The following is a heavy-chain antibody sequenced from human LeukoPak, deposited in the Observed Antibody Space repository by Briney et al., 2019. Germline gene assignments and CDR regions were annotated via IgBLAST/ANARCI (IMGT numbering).Heavy chain of an antibody. D-gene: IGHD5-24*01. CDR2: ISSSSSTI. Sequence: PGGSLRLSCAASGFTFSSYSMNWVRQAPGKGLEWVSYISSSSSTIYYADSVKGRFTISRDNAKNTLYLQMNSLRAEDTAVYYCAREGLDGPFDYWGQGTLVTVSS. J-gene: IGHJ4*02. CDR1: GFTFSSYS. V-gene: IGHV3-48*04. CDR3: AREGLDGPFDY.